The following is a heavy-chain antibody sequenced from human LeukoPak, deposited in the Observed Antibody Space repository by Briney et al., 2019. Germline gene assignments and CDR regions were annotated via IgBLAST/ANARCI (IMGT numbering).Heavy chain of an antibody. CDR1: GGSLSSYY. J-gene: IGHJ3*02. V-gene: IGHV4-4*09. D-gene: IGHD2-2*01. CDR3: ARQKCTSASCLTKNAFDI. Sequence: SETLSLTCTVSGGSLSSYYWSWIRQPPGKGLEWIGYIYTSVSTNYNPSLESRVTISVDTSKNQFSLDLSSVTAADTAVYYCARQKCTSASCLTKNAFDIWGQGTMVTVSS. CDR2: IYTSVST.